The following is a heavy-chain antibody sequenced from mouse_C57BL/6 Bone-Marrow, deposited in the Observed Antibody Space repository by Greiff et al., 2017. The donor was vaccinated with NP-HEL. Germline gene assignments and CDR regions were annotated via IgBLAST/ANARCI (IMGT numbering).Heavy chain of an antibody. CDR2: ISDGGSYT. V-gene: IGHV5-4*03. J-gene: IGHJ4*01. Sequence: EVMLVESGGGLVKPGGSLKLSCAASGFTFSSYAMSWVRQTPEKRLEWVATISDGGSYTYSPDNVKGRFTISRANAKNNLYLQMSLLKSEDTAMYYCACEVYYYGSSRKGYWGQGTTVTVAS. CDR3: ACEVYYYGSSRKGY. CDR1: GFTFSSYA. D-gene: IGHD1-1*01.